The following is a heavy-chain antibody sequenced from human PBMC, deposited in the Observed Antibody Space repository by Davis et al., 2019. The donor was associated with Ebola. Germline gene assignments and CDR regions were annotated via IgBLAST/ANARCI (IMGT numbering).Heavy chain of an antibody. D-gene: IGHD2-8*01. CDR2: ITPFRGNT. CDR1: GGTFSSYA. Sequence: ASVKVSCKASGGTFSSYAINWVRQAPGQGLAWMGWITPFRGNTKSAQKFQGRLSMTIDTSTSTVYMELRGLRSDDTAVYYCAKNNKPDIALAAGAFDIWGQGTVVTVSS. J-gene: IGHJ3*02. V-gene: IGHV1-18*01. CDR3: AKNNKPDIALAAGAFDI.